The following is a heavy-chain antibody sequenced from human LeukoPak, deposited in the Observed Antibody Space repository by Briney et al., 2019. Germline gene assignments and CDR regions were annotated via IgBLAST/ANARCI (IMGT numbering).Heavy chain of an antibody. CDR2: IYSGGST. D-gene: IGHD2-21*02. J-gene: IGHJ6*03. CDR3: ARGLPGGYYYYMDF. V-gene: IGHV3-53*01. Sequence: QSGGSLRLSCAASGFTVSSNYMSWVRQAPGKGLEWVSVIYSGGSTYYADSVKGRFTTSRDNSKNTLYLQMNSLIAEDTAVYYCARGLPGGYYYYMDFWGKGTTVTVSS. CDR1: GFTVSSNY.